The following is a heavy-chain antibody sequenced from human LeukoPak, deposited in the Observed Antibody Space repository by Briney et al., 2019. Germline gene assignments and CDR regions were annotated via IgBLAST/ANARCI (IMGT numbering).Heavy chain of an antibody. CDR3: AKDQGGGRSITRVGDTRGDFDC. CDR1: GFSFSNNA. Sequence: GGSLRLSCVASGFSFSNNAMSWVRRAPGRGLEWVSAISGNGDRTNSAASVKGRFTISRDNSRNTLYLQMSSLRADDTAVYYCAKDQGGGRSITRVGDTRGDFDCWGQGTLVAVSS. CDR2: ISGNGDRT. J-gene: IGHJ4*02. D-gene: IGHD1-26*01. V-gene: IGHV3-23*01.